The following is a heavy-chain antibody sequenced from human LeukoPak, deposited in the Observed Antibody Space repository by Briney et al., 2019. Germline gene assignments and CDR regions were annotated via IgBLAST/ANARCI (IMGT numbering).Heavy chain of an antibody. Sequence: SSETLSLTCTVSGGSISSSSYYWSWIRQPPGKGLEWIGEINHSGSTNYNPSLKSRVTISVDTSKNQFSLKLSSVTAADTAVYYCARGSGSYSYWGQGTLVTVSS. D-gene: IGHD3-10*01. V-gene: IGHV4-39*07. CDR3: ARGSGSYSY. CDR1: GGSISSSSYY. CDR2: INHSGST. J-gene: IGHJ4*02.